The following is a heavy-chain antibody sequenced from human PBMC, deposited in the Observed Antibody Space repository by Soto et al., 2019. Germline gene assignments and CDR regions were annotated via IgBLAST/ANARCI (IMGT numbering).Heavy chain of an antibody. D-gene: IGHD3-10*01. V-gene: IGHV1-69*01. Sequence: QVQLVQSGAEVKKPGSSVKVSCKASGGTFSSYAISWVRQAPGQGLEWMGGIIPIFGTANYAQKFQGRVTITADESTSTAYMELSSLRSEDTAVYYCARVGCGELSLHYYYGMDVWGQGTTVTVSS. CDR1: GGTFSSYA. CDR2: IIPIFGTA. J-gene: IGHJ6*02. CDR3: ARVGCGELSLHYYYGMDV.